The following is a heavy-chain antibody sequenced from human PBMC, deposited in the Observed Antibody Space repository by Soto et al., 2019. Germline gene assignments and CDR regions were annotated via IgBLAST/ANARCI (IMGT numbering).Heavy chain of an antibody. J-gene: IGHJ4*02. CDR2: IIPILGTA. V-gene: IGHV1-69*06. CDR1: GFTFSNYA. CDR3: ASVYYYDTSAYFYPYFDY. D-gene: IGHD3-22*01. Sequence: QLVESGGGLVQPGGSLKVSCAASGFTFSNYAINWVRQAPGQGLEWMGGIIPILGTANYAQKFQGRVTITADKSTSTAYMELSSLRSEDTAVFYCASVYYYDTSAYFYPYFDYWGQGTLVTVSS.